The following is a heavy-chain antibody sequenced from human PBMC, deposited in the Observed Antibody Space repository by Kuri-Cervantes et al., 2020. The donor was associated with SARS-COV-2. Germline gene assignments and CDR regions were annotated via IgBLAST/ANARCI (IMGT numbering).Heavy chain of an antibody. CDR3: ARGRSYDFWSGYYALWYYYYGMDV. CDR1: EFTFSSSW. D-gene: IGHD3-3*01. V-gene: IGHV3-52*01. Sequence: GESLKISCAASEFTFSSSWMHWVCQAPEKGLEWVADIECDGSEKYYVDSVKGRLTISRDNAKNTLYLQMNSLRAEDTAVYYCARGRSYDFWSGYYALWYYYYGMDVWGQGTTVTVSS. J-gene: IGHJ6*02. CDR2: IECDGSEK.